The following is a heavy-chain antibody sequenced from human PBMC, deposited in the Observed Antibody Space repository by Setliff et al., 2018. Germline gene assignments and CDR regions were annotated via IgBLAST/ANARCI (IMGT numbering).Heavy chain of an antibody. V-gene: IGHV4-59*11. CDR3: ARVLEDIVVVPAALFDY. CDR1: GGSIDSHY. CDR2: IYYSGST. Sequence: SETLSLTCSVSGGSIDSHYWSWIRQPPGKGLEWIGSIYYSGSTNYNPSLKSRVTISVDTSKNQFSLKLSSVTAADTAVYYCARVLEDIVVVPAALFDYWGQGTLVTVSS. J-gene: IGHJ4*02. D-gene: IGHD2-2*01.